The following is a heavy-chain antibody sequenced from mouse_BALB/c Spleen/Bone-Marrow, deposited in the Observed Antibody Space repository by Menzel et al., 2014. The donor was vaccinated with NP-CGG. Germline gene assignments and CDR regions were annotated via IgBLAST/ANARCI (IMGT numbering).Heavy chain of an antibody. CDR2: ILPGSGTA. CDR3: ARASVVPYYFDF. J-gene: IGHJ2*01. D-gene: IGHD1-1*01. Sequence: VNVVESGAELMKPGASVKISCKATGYTFSNYWIDWVKQRPGHGLEWIGEILPGSGTANYNEKFKGKATFTADTSSNTAYIQLSSLTSEDSALYYCARASVVPYYFDFWGQGTTLTVSS. CDR1: GYTFSNYW. V-gene: IGHV1-9*01.